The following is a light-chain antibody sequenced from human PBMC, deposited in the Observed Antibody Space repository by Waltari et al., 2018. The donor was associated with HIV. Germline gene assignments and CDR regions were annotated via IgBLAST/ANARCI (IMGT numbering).Light chain of an antibody. CDR2: GAS. Sequence: EIVLTQSPASLSLSPGERATLSCRASQSVSGYLAWYPQKPGQAPRLLSYGASNRATGIQARFSGSGSGTDFTLTISSLEPEDFAVYYCQQRSNWPPGITFGGGTKVEIK. V-gene: IGKV3-11*01. CDR3: QQRSNWPPGIT. CDR1: QSVSGY. J-gene: IGKJ4*01.